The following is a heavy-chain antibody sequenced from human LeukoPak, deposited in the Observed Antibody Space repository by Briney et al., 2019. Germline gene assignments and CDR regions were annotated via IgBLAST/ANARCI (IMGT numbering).Heavy chain of an antibody. CDR3: VKVGGNSNS. V-gene: IGHV4-31*03. CDR2: IYYTGDT. Sequence: SPSLSLTCSVSGGSVSSPIFYWNWLRQHPGKGLEWIGYIYYTGDTFYNPSLKSRVTMSLDTSDNQFSLKMSSVTAADTAMYYCVKVGGNSNSWGQGTLVTVSS. J-gene: IGHJ4*02. CDR1: GGSVSSPIFY. D-gene: IGHD4-23*01.